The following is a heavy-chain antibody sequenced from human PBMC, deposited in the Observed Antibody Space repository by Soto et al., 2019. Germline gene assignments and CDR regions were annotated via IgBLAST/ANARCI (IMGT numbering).Heavy chain of an antibody. CDR3: TSHSPEDMIRN. CDR2: IISKTDDYAT. Sequence: GGSLRLSGAAAGFTFSGSPIHWVRQASGEGLEWVGRIISKTDDYATAYAASVKGRFTISRDDSKNTAYLLLNSLRTEDTAMYYCTSHSPEDMIRNWRQGTLVTVSS. V-gene: IGHV3-73*01. CDR1: GFTFSGSP. J-gene: IGHJ4*02. D-gene: IGHD2-15*01.